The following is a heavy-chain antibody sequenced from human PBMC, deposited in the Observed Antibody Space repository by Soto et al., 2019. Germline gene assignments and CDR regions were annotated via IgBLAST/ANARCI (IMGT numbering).Heavy chain of an antibody. J-gene: IGHJ6*02. CDR3: ARSGYRYGFYYYGMDL. D-gene: IGHD5-18*01. CDR1: GGSVSSGGYS. V-gene: IGHV4-30-2*03. CDR2: IYYSGRT. Sequence: SETLSLTCTVSGGSVSSGGYSWSWIRQPPGKGLEWIGYIYYSGRTYYNPALKSRVTISVDTSKNQFSLKLYSVTAADTAVYYCARSGYRYGFYYYGMDLWGQGTTVTVS.